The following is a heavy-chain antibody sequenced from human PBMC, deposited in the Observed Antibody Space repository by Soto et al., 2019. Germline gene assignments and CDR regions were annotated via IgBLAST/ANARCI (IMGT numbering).Heavy chain of an antibody. Sequence: GGSLRLSCAVSGFTFDDNAMHWVRQAPEKGLEWVSGINWKSDIGYADSVKGRFTISRDNAENSLYLQMNSLRAEDTALYYCAISQHRGGRTTFIYWGQGTQVTVSS. J-gene: IGHJ4*02. D-gene: IGHD3-16*01. V-gene: IGHV3-9*01. CDR2: INWKSDI. CDR3: AISQHRGGRTTFIY. CDR1: GFTFDDNA.